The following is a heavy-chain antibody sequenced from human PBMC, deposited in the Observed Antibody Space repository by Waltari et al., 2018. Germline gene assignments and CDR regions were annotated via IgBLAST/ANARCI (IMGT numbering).Heavy chain of an antibody. CDR1: GFTFSSYG. Sequence: QVQLVESGGGVVQPGGSLRLSCAASGFTFSSYGMHWIRQPPGKGLEWIGEINHSGSTNYNPSLKSRVTISVDTSKNQFSLKLSSVTAADTAVYYCARGRRVEIAARRYNWFDPWGQGTLVTVSS. J-gene: IGHJ5*02. V-gene: IGHV4-34*01. CDR2: INHSGST. CDR3: ARGRRVEIAARRYNWFDP. D-gene: IGHD6-6*01.